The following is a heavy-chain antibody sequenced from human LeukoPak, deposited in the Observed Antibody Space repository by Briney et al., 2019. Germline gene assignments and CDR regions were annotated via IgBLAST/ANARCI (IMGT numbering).Heavy chain of an antibody. Sequence: GGSLRLSCAASGFTVSSNYMSWVRQAPGKGLEWVAVISYDGSNKYYADSVKGRFTISRDNSKNTLYLQMNSLRAEDTAVYYCARVGMDEQLVPEYYFDYWGQGTLVTVSS. D-gene: IGHD6-6*01. J-gene: IGHJ4*02. V-gene: IGHV3-30*03. CDR1: GFTVSSNY. CDR2: ISYDGSNK. CDR3: ARVGMDEQLVPEYYFDY.